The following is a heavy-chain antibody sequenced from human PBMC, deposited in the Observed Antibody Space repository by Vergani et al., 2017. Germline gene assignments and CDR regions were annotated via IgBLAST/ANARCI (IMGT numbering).Heavy chain of an antibody. Sequence: QVQLVESGGGVVQPGRSLRLSCAASGFTFSSYGMHWVRQAPGKGLEWVAVIWYVGSNKYYADSVRGRFSISRDNSKNTLYLQMNSLRAEDTAVYYCAKDSIEGNSNYYWGQGTLVTVSS. V-gene: IGHV3-33*06. CDR1: GFTFSSYG. CDR2: IWYVGSNK. J-gene: IGHJ4*02. CDR3: AKDSIEGNSNYY. D-gene: IGHD4-11*01.